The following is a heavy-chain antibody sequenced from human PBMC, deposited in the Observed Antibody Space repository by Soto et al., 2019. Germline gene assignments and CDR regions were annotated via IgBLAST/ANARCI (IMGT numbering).Heavy chain of an antibody. Sequence: QLQLQESGPGLVKPSETLSLTCTVSGGSISSSTYYWGWIRQPPGKGLEWIGRMYYSGSTYYNPSLKSRVTISVDTSNNQFSLKLSSVTAADTAVYYCARRVTWAFDVWGRGTMVTVSS. CDR3: ARRVTWAFDV. J-gene: IGHJ3*01. V-gene: IGHV4-39*01. CDR2: MYYSGST. CDR1: GGSISSSTYY.